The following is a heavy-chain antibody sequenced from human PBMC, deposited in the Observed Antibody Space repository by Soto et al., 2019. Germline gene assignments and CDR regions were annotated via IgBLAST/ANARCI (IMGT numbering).Heavy chain of an antibody. V-gene: IGHV1-2*02. J-gene: IGHJ6*02. D-gene: IGHD3-3*01. CDR2: INPNSGGT. Sequence: ASVKVSCKASGYTFTGYYMHWVRQAPGQGLEWMGWINPNSGGTNYAQKFQGRVTMTRDTSISTAYMELSRLRSEDTAVYYCAREGQRGWSGYYLFGSGPPSYGMDVWGQGTTVTVSS. CDR1: GYTFTGYY. CDR3: AREGQRGWSGYYLFGSGPPSYGMDV.